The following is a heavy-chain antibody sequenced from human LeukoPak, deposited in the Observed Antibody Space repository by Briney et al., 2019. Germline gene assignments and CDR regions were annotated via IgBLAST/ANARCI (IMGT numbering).Heavy chain of an antibody. CDR1: GFTFNTYG. V-gene: IGHV3-33*01. J-gene: IGHJ6*02. Sequence: GGSLRLSCAASGFTFNTYGMNWGRQAPGQGLEWVAIIWYDGSDKYYAESVKGRFTISRDNSKNTMYLQVNSLRPEDTAVYYCARVGCTGGSCLAYNYYAMDVWGQGTTVTVSS. CDR3: ARVGCTGGSCLAYNYYAMDV. D-gene: IGHD2-15*01. CDR2: IWYDGSDK.